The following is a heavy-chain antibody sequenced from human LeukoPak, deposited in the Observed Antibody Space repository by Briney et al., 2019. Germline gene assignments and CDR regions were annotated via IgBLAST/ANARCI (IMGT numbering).Heavy chain of an antibody. Sequence: SVKVSCKASRYTFTGYFMHWVRQVPGQGLEWMGRINSNTGGTYYAQKFQDRVTMTRDTSINTAYMELSRLRSDDTAVYYCARGSVAGTIVAFPYWGQGALVTVSS. CDR1: RYTFTGYF. J-gene: IGHJ4*02. V-gene: IGHV1-2*06. CDR3: ARGSVAGTIVAFPY. D-gene: IGHD6-19*01. CDR2: INSNTGGT.